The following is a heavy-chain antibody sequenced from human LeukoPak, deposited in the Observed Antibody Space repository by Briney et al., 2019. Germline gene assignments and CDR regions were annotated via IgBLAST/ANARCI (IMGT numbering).Heavy chain of an antibody. CDR2: IYYSGST. CDR3: ARQPGSYYEFDY. CDR1: GGSISSSRYY. Sequence: SETLSLTCTVSGGSISSSRYYWGWIRQPPGKGLEWIGSIYYSGSTYYNPSLKSRVTISVDTSKNQFSLKLSSVTAADTAVYYCARQPGSYYEFDYWGQGTLVTVSS. J-gene: IGHJ4*02. V-gene: IGHV4-39*01. D-gene: IGHD1-26*01.